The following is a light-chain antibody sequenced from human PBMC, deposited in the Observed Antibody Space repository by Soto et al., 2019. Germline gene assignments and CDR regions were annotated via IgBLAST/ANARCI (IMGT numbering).Light chain of an antibody. CDR3: QQYKSWPTIT. CDR2: GAS. V-gene: IGKV3-15*01. Sequence: EIVLTQSPATLSLSPGERATLSCRASQSVSSYLAWYQQKPCQAPRLLLYGASTRATGVPPRFSGGGSGTEFTPTISSLQSQDSAIYYCQQYKSWPTITFGQGTRLEIK. CDR1: QSVSSY. J-gene: IGKJ5*01.